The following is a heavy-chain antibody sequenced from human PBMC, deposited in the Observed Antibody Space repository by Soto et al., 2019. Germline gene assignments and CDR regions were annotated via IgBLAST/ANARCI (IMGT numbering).Heavy chain of an antibody. CDR1: GGSISNNNW. CDR3: ARGGSSGYYYYFDY. Sequence: QVQLQESGPGLVKPSGTLSLTCAVSGGSISNNNWWSWVRQPPGKGLEWMGEIYPSGSINYNPSLKSRVTRSVDKSKNQFSLKLSSVTAADTAVYYCARGGSSGYYYYFDYWGQGTLVTVSS. V-gene: IGHV4-4*02. D-gene: IGHD3-22*01. CDR2: IYPSGSI. J-gene: IGHJ4*02.